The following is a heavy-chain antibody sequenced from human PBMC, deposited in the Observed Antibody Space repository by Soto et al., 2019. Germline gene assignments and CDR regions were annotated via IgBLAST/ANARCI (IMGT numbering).Heavy chain of an antibody. D-gene: IGHD3-3*01. CDR1: GGSFSGYY. CDR2: INHVEST. Sequence: QVQLQQWGAGLLKPSETLSLTCAVYGGSFSGYYWSWIRQPPGKGLEWIGEINHVESTNYNPSLKSRVTISLDTSKNQCSLKLSSVTAADTAVYYCARGSRMTMFGVVIKPIDYWGQGTLVTVSS. CDR3: ARGSRMTMFGVVIKPIDY. V-gene: IGHV4-34*01. J-gene: IGHJ4*02.